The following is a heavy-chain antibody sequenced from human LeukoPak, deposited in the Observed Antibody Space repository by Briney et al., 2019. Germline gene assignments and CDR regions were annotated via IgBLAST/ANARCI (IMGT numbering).Heavy chain of an antibody. J-gene: IGHJ3*02. CDR2: IYTSGST. CDR3: ARGPYSYDSSGAFDI. V-gene: IGHV4-4*07. Sequence: SETLSLTCTVSGGSISSYYWSWIRQPAGKGLEWIGGIYTSGSTNYNPSLKSRVTISVDTSKNQFSLKLSSVTAADTAVYFCARGPYSYDSSGAFDIWGQGTMVTVSS. CDR1: GGSISSYY. D-gene: IGHD3-22*01.